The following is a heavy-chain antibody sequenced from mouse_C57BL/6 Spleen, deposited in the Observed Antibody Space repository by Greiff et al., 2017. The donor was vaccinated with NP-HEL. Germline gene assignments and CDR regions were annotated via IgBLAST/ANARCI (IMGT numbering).Heavy chain of an antibody. CDR3: ARLKGAVGDY. CDR1: GYTFTSYW. V-gene: IGHV1-55*01. J-gene: IGHJ2*01. Sequence: QVQLQQPGAELVKPGASVKMSCKASGYTFTSYWITWVKQRPGQGLEWIGDIYPGSGSTNYNEKFKSKATLTVDTSSSTAYMPLSSPTSENSAVYYCARLKGAVGDYWGQGTTLTVSS. CDR2: IYPGSGST.